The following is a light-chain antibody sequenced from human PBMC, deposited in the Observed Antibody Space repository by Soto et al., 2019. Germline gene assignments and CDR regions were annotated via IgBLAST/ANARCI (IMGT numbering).Light chain of an antibody. CDR2: GAS. J-gene: IGKJ1*01. V-gene: IGKV3-20*01. CDR3: QQYGSSPRT. Sequence: EIVLTQSPGTLSLSPGERATLSCRASQSVSNSYLAWYQQKPGQAPRLLIYGASSRATGIPDRFSGSGSGTNFTLTISRLEAEDVAGYYCQQYGSSPRTFGQGTKVEIK. CDR1: QSVSNSY.